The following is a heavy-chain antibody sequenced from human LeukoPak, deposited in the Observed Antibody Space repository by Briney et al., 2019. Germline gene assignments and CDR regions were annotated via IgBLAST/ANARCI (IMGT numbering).Heavy chain of an antibody. CDR3: ARTYCDSTTCYRFDY. V-gene: IGHV4-61*02. J-gene: IGHJ4*02. D-gene: IGHD2-2*01. Sequence: PSETLSLTCTVSGGSISSGGYYWNWIRQPAGKGLEWIGRIQTSGSTNYNPSLNSRFTISVDTSENQFSLELRSVTAADAAVYYCARTYCDSTTCYRFDYWGQXXLVXVSS. CDR1: GGSISSGGYY. CDR2: IQTSGST.